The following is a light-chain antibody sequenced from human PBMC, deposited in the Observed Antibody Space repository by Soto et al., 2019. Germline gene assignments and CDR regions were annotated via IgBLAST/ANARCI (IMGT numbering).Light chain of an antibody. CDR2: GAS. CDR3: QQYNEWPPIP. J-gene: IGKJ5*01. Sequence: LTKSPGTLSLTKGERATLSCRASQSVSNNYLAWYQQKPGQAPSLRIYGASSRAAGIPDRFGGSGSGTDVTPTISRCAHEEVAAYYCQQYNEWPPIPFGQGTRLEIK. V-gene: IGKV3-20*01. CDR1: QSVSNNY.